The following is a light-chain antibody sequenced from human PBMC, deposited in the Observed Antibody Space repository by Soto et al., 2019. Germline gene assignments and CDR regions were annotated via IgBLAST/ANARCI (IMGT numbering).Light chain of an antibody. Sequence: DIQMTQSPSTLSASVGDRVTITCRASQSIGTSLAWYQQRPGKAPKLLIYLASNLEVGVPSRFSGCGSGTEFTLAISSLQPDDFATYYCQQHGSYPRTLGQGTKVEI. CDR1: QSIGTS. J-gene: IGKJ1*01. CDR3: QQHGSYPRT. CDR2: LAS. V-gene: IGKV1-5*03.